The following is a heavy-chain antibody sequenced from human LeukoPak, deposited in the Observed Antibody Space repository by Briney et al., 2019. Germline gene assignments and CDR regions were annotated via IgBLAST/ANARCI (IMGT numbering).Heavy chain of an antibody. Sequence: GGTLRLSCAASGFTFSSFGMSWVRQAPGKGLEWVSYISSNGITIYYADSVKGRFTISRDNAKNSLYLQMNSLRAEDTATYYCAKVTWESRPPDCNSWGPGTLVTVSS. CDR1: GFTFSSFG. D-gene: IGHD6-6*01. CDR3: AKVTWESRPPDCNS. J-gene: IGHJ4*02. CDR2: ISSNGITI. V-gene: IGHV3-48*04.